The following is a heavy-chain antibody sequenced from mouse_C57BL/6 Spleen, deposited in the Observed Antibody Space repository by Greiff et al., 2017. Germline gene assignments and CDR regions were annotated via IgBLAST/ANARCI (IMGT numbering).Heavy chain of an antibody. J-gene: IGHJ2*01. Sequence: QVQLKESGAELVRPGASVTLSCKASGYTFTDYEMHWVKQTPVHGLEWIGAIDPETGGTAYNQKFKGKAILTADKSSSTAYMELRSLTSEDSAVYYCTRYDGKGYWGQGTTLTVSS. CDR2: IDPETGGT. V-gene: IGHV1-15*01. D-gene: IGHD2-3*01. CDR1: GYTFTDYE. CDR3: TRYDGKGY.